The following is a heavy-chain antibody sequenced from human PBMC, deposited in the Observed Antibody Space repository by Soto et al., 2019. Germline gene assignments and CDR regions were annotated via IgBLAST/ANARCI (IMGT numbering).Heavy chain of an antibody. J-gene: IGHJ5*02. D-gene: IGHD3-9*01. V-gene: IGHV4-34*01. CDR3: ARGVSKNYDILTGLNRFDP. CDR2: INHSGST. CDR1: GGSFSGYY. Sequence: PSETLSLTCAVYGGSFSGYYWSWIRQPPGKGLEWIGEINHSGSTNYNPSLKSRVTISVDTSKNQFSLKLSSVTAADTAVYYCARGVSKNYDILTGLNRFDPWGQGTLVTVSS.